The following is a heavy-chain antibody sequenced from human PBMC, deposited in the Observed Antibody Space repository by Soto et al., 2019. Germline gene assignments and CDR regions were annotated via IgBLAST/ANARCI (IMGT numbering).Heavy chain of an antibody. CDR1: GYTFTGYY. D-gene: IGHD3-22*01. Sequence: ASVKVSCKASGYTFTGYYMHWVRQAPGQGLEWMGWINPNSGGTNYAQKFQGWVTMTRDTSISTAYMELSRLRSDDTAVYYCARDRGYSSGYYLTIDYWGQGTLVTVSS. CDR2: INPNSGGT. V-gene: IGHV1-2*04. CDR3: ARDRGYSSGYYLTIDY. J-gene: IGHJ4*02.